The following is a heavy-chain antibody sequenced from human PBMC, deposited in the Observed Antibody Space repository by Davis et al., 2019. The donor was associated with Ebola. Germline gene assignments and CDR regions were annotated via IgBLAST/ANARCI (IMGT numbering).Heavy chain of an antibody. V-gene: IGHV3-7*03. Sequence: GESLKISCAASGFTFSSYWMTWVRQAPGKGLEWVANIKQDGGEKYYVDSVKGRFTISRDNAKNSLYLQMNSPRSEDTAVYYCARGWIQLWLPSVYWGQGTLVTVSS. CDR3: ARGWIQLWLPSVY. CDR1: GFTFSSYW. J-gene: IGHJ4*02. CDR2: IKQDGGEK. D-gene: IGHD5-18*01.